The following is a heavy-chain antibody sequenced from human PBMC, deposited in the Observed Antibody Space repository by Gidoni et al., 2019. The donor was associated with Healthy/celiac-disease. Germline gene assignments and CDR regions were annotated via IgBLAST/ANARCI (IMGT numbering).Heavy chain of an antibody. D-gene: IGHD3-10*01. CDR2: ISYDGSNK. Sequence: QVQLVESGGGVVQPGRTLRLSCAASVVTFSTYAMPWVRQAPGKGLEWVAVISYDGSNKYYADSVKGRFTISRDNSKNTLYLQMNSLRAEDTAVYYCARGPGGWGQGTLVTVSS. CDR1: VVTFSTYA. V-gene: IGHV3-30-3*01. CDR3: ARGPGG. J-gene: IGHJ4*02.